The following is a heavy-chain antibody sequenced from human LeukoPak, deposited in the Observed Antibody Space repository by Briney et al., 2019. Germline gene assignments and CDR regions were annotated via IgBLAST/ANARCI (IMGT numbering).Heavy chain of an antibody. D-gene: IGHD6-19*01. V-gene: IGHV3-66*02. Sequence: QPEGSLRLSCAASGFAVSSNYMSWVRQAPGKGLEWVSVIYSGGSTYYADSVKGRFTISRDNSKNTLYLQMNSLRAEDTAVYYCARDRRHSSGWYGGFDYWGQGTLVTVSS. J-gene: IGHJ4*02. CDR1: GFAVSSNY. CDR2: IYSGGST. CDR3: ARDRRHSSGWYGGFDY.